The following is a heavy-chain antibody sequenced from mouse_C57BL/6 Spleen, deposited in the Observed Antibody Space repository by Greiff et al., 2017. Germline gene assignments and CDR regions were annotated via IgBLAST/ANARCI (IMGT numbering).Heavy chain of an antibody. V-gene: IGHV5-6*01. J-gene: IGHJ1*03. CDR3: ARHSSMVTWYFDV. Sequence: EVQRVESGGDLVKPGGSLKLSCAASGFTFSSYGLSWVRQTPDKRLEWVATISSGGSYTYYPDSVKGRFTISRDNAKNTLYLQMSSLKSEDTAMYYCARHSSMVTWYFDVWGTGTTVTVSS. CDR2: ISSGGSYT. D-gene: IGHD2-2*01. CDR1: GFTFSSYG.